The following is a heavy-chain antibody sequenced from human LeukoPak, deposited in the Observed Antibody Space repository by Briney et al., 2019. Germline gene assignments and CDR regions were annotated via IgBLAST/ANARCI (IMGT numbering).Heavy chain of an antibody. D-gene: IGHD2-15*01. J-gene: IGHJ5*02. V-gene: IGHV3-23*01. CDR2: TNSSGNST. Sequence: GGSLRLSCAASGFTFSNSAMNWVRQAPGKGLEWVSITNSSGNSTFYADSVKGRFTISRDNSKNTLYLQMNSLRAEDTAVYYCAIGADAFGFGGSCCGFDPWGQGTLVTVSS. CDR1: GFTFSNSA. CDR3: AIGADAFGFGGSCCGFDP.